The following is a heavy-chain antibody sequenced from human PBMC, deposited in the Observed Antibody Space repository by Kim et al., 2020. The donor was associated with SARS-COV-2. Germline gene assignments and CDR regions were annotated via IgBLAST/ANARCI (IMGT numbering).Heavy chain of an antibody. J-gene: IGHJ5*02. D-gene: IGHD6-19*01. V-gene: IGHV6-1*01. CDR3: ARDDVSGWYGWFDP. Sequence: AVAMKSRITINPDTSKNQCSLQLNSVTPGDTAVYYCARDDVSGWYGWFDPWGQGTLVTVSS.